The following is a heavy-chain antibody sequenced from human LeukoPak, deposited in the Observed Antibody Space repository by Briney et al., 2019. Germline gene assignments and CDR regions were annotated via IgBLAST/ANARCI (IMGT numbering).Heavy chain of an antibody. CDR2: ISWNSGSI. CDR1: GFTFDDYA. V-gene: IGHV3-9*01. CDR3: AKSGADEYSSSLGWFDP. J-gene: IGHJ5*02. D-gene: IGHD6-6*01. Sequence: GGSLRLSCAASGFTFDDYAMHWVRHAPGKGLEWVSGISWNSGSIGYADSVKGRFTISRDNAKNSLYLQMNSLRAEDTALYYCAKSGADEYSSSLGWFDPWGQGTLVTVSS.